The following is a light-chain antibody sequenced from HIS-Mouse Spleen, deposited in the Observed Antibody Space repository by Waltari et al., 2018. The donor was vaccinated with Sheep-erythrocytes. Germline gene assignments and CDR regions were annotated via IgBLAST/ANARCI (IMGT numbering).Light chain of an antibody. Sequence: QSALTQPRSVSGSPGPSVTIPCPGTSSDVGGFNYVPWYQQHPGKAPKLIIYDVSKRPPGVPDRFSASKSGNTASLTISGLQAEDEADYYCCSYAGSYNHVFATGTKVTVL. J-gene: IGLJ1*01. CDR1: SSDVGGFNY. CDR2: DVS. CDR3: CSYAGSYNHV. V-gene: IGLV2-11*01.